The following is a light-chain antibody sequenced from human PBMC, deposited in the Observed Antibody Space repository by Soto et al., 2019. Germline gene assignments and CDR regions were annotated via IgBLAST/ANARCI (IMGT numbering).Light chain of an antibody. Sequence: QSVLTQPASVSGPPGQSIVISCNGSSSDVGSYDLVSWYLQYPGQAPVLVVYDDSDRPSGIPERFSGSNSGNTASLTISGLQAEDEADYYCSLYTSSSTYVFGTGTKVTVL. CDR1: SSDVGSYDL. V-gene: IGLV2-14*02. CDR3: SLYTSSSTYV. CDR2: DDS. J-gene: IGLJ1*01.